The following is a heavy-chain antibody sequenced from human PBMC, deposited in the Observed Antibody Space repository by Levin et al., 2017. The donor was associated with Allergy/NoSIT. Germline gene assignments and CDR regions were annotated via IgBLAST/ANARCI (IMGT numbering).Heavy chain of an antibody. CDR1: GFTFSSYW. V-gene: IGHV3-74*01. D-gene: IGHD3-10*01. CDR2: IDSDGSFT. Sequence: GESLKISCAASGFTFSSYWMHWVRQAPGKGLVWVSRIDSDGSFTNYADSVKGRFTISRDNAKNTPYLQMNRLRAEDTAVYYCTKESGSGSYYYYYMDVWRKGTTVTVSS. CDR3: TKESGSGSYYYYYMDV. J-gene: IGHJ6*03.